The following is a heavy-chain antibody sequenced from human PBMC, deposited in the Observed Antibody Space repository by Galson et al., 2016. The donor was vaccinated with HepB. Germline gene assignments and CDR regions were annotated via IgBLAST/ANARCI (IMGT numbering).Heavy chain of an antibody. J-gene: IGHJ3*02. Sequence: SLRLSCAASGFTVISNNMNWVRQAPGKGLEWVSAFYGGGTTYYADSVKGRFTVSRDNSNNKLYLQMNSLRAEDTAVYYCVRDRDDYPAFDIWGQGTMVTVSS. CDR2: FYGGGTT. CDR1: GFTVISNN. V-gene: IGHV3-66*01. D-gene: IGHD3-16*01. CDR3: VRDRDDYPAFDI.